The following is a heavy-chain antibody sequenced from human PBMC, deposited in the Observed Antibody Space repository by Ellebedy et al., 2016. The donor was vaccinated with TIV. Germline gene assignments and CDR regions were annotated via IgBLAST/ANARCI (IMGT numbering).Heavy chain of an antibody. CDR3: ASRETYYYDSSGYSNYYYGMDV. Sequence: ASVKVSCKASGGTLSSYAISWVRQAPGQGLEWMGGIIPIFGTANYAQKFQGRVTITADESTSTAYMELSSLRSEDTAVYYCASRETYYYDSSGYSNYYYGMDVWGQGTTVTVSS. J-gene: IGHJ6*02. V-gene: IGHV1-69*13. CDR2: IIPIFGTA. D-gene: IGHD3-22*01. CDR1: GGTLSSYA.